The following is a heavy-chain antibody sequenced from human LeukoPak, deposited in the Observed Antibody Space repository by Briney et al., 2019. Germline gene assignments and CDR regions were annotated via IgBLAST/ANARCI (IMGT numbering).Heavy chain of an antibody. CDR1: GGTFSSYA. Sequence: SVKLSCKASGGTFSSYAISWVRQAPGQGLEWIGRIIHILGIAYYAQKFQGRVTITADKSTSTPYLQLSSLRSEDTAVYYCARAFTMVRGVPDYWGQGTLVTVSS. CDR3: ARAFTMVRGVPDY. J-gene: IGHJ4*02. D-gene: IGHD3-10*01. CDR2: IIHILGIA. V-gene: IGHV1-69*04.